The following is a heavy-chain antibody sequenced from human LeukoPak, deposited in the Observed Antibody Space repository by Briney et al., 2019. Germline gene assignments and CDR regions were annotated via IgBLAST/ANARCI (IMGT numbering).Heavy chain of an antibody. V-gene: IGHV3-23*01. CDR2: ISGSGGST. Sequence: PGGSLRLSCAASGFTLSSYAMSWVRPAPGKGLEWVSAISGSGGSTYYADSVKGRFTISRDNSKNTLYLQMNSLRAEDTAVYYCSKGNYDGSGASVYWGQGTLVTVSS. J-gene: IGHJ4*02. CDR1: GFTLSSYA. D-gene: IGHD3-10*01. CDR3: SKGNYDGSGASVY.